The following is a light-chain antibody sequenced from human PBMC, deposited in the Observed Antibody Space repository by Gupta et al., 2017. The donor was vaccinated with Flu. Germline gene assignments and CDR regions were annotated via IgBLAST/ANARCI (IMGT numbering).Light chain of an antibody. CDR2: DAP. Sequence: EIVLTQSPATLSLSPGERATLSCRASQSVSSYLAWYQQKPGQAPRLLIYDAPNRATGIPARFSASGSGTEFTRTISSLEPEDFAVYYCLQRCNWPLTFGEGTRLEIK. CDR1: QSVSSY. CDR3: LQRCNWPLT. V-gene: IGKV3-11*01. J-gene: IGKJ5*01.